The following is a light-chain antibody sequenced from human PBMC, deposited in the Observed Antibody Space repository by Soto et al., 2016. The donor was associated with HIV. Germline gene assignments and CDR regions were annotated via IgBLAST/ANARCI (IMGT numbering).Light chain of an antibody. CDR1: QTINTY. CDR3: TKYDSAPWT. CDR2: AVS. Sequence: DIQMTQSPSSLSASVGDRVTITCRAGQTINTYLAWHQQKPGKGPKLLIYAVSTLEPGVPSRFSGSGSGTQFTLTINGLQPEDVATYYCTKYDSAPWTFGQGTKV. V-gene: IGKV1-27*01. J-gene: IGKJ1*01.